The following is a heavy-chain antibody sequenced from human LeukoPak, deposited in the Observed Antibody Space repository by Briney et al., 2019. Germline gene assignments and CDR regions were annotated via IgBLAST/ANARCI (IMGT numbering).Heavy chain of an antibody. CDR3: ARLGVTRPGY. V-gene: IGHV3-48*03. Sequence: PGGSLRLSCAVSGFIFSSYEMNWVRQAPGKGLEWVSYISSSGSTVYYADSVKGRFTISRDNAKNSLFLQMNSLRAGDTAVYYCARLGVTRPGYWGQGTLVTVSS. D-gene: IGHD3-3*01. CDR2: ISSSGSTV. CDR1: GFIFSSYE. J-gene: IGHJ4*02.